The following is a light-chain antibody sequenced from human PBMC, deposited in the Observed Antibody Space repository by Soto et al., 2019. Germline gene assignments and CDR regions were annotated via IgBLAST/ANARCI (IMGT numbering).Light chain of an antibody. J-gene: IGLJ3*02. CDR3: NSYTTSNTLV. CDR1: GSDIGASNS. V-gene: IGLV2-14*03. Sequence: QSALTQPASVSGSPGQSITISCTGTGSDIGASNSVSWYQQHPGKAPKLIIYDVYNRPSGISHRFSGSRSGNTASLTMSGLQADDEADYYCNSYTTSNTLVFGGGTQLTVL. CDR2: DVY.